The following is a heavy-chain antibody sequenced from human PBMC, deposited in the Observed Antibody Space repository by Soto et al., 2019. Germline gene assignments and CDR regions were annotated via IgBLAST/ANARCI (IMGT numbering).Heavy chain of an antibody. V-gene: IGHV1-8*01. CDR2: MNPNSGET. CDR3: ARVAVAARPRWYNWFDP. D-gene: IGHD2-15*01. Sequence: QEQLVQSGAEVKKPGASVKVSCKTSGYTFTDYDINWVRQPTGQGLEWIGWMNPNSGETGYAQKFQGRVTMTRSTSLSTAYLELSSLRSEDTAVYYCARVAVAARPRWYNWFDPWGQGTLVTVSS. J-gene: IGHJ5*02. CDR1: GYTFTDYD.